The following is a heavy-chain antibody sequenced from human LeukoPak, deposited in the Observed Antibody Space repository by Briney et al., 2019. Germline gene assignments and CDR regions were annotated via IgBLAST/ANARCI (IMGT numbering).Heavy chain of an antibody. J-gene: IGHJ4*02. CDR3: AKDLRLITMVRGVIGDY. CDR2: ISGSGGST. CDR1: GFTFSSYG. V-gene: IGHV3-23*01. D-gene: IGHD3-10*01. Sequence: PGGSLRLSCAASGFTFSSYGMSWVRQAPGKGLEWVSAISGSGGSTYHADSVKGRFTISRDNSKNTLYLQMNSLRAEDTAVYYCAKDLRLITMVRGVIGDYWGQGTLVTVSS.